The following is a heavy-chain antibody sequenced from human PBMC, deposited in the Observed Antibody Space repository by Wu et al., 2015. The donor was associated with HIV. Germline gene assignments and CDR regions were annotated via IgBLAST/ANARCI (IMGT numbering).Heavy chain of an antibody. CDR1: GYTLTELS. CDR3: ATLTMVRTTRAFDI. Sequence: QVQLVQSGAEVKRPGASVKVSCKVSGYTLTELSMHWVRQAPGKGLEWMGVLDPEDGETIYAQKFQGRVTMTEDTSTDTAYMELSSLRSEDTAVYYCATLTMVRTTRAFDIWGQGTMVTVSS. V-gene: IGHV1-24*01. D-gene: IGHD3-10*01. CDR2: LDPEDGET. J-gene: IGHJ3*02.